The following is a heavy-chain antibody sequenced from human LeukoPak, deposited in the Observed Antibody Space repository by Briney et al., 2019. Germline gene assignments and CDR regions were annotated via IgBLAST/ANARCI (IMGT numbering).Heavy chain of an antibody. CDR1: GYTFTSYY. CDR3: ARVRSGTGSPEDYFDY. V-gene: IGHV1-2*02. Sequence: ASVKVSCKASGYTFTSYYMHWVRQAPGQGLEWMGWINPNSGGTNYAQKFQGRVTMTRDTSISTAYMELSRLRSDDTAVYYCARVRSGTGSPEDYFDYWGQGTLVTVSS. J-gene: IGHJ4*02. CDR2: INPNSGGT. D-gene: IGHD3/OR15-3a*01.